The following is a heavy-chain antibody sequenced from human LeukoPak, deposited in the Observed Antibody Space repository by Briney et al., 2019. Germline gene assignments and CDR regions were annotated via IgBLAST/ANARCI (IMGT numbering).Heavy chain of an antibody. CDR3: ARTRGFKADHKSFDY. CDR1: GASINNYY. CDR2: IYFTGSA. J-gene: IGHJ4*02. V-gene: IGHV4-59*01. Sequence: SETLSLTCTVSGASINNYYWNWIRQPPGKGLEWIGYIYFTGSAHYNPSLKSRVTISLDRSKTQFSLNLSSLSAADTAMYYCARTRGFKADHKSFDYWGQGTLVTVSS. D-gene: IGHD6-25*01.